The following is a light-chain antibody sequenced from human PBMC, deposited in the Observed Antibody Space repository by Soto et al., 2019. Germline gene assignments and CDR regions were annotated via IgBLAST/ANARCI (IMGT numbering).Light chain of an antibody. Sequence: DIQMTQSPSTLSASVGDRVTITCRASQSISSWLAWYQQKPGKAPKLLIYDASNLESGVPSRFSGSGSGTDFTLTISSLQPDDFASYYCQQYNSYSTFGQGTKLEIK. CDR1: QSISSW. CDR2: DAS. CDR3: QQYNSYST. V-gene: IGKV1-5*01. J-gene: IGKJ2*01.